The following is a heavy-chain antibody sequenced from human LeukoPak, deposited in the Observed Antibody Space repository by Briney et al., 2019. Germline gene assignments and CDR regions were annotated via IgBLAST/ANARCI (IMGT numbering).Heavy chain of an antibody. Sequence: GGSLRLSCAASGFNFSSHWMSWVRQPPGKGLEWVANIGQDGTEKNYVDSVKGRFTISRDNAKNSLYLQMSSLRAEDTAVYHCARGYCSGTSCFGAFDMWGQGTMVPVSS. CDR1: GFNFSSHW. CDR2: IGQDGTEK. D-gene: IGHD2-2*01. CDR3: ARGYCSGTSCFGAFDM. J-gene: IGHJ3*02. V-gene: IGHV3-7*01.